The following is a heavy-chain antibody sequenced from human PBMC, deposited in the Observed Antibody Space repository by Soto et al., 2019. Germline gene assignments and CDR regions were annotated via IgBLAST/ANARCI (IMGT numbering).Heavy chain of an antibody. Sequence: GSVNVSCKASGYTFTSYGISWVRQAPGQGLEWMGWISAYNGNTNYAQKLQGRVTMTTDTSTSTAYMELRSLRSDDTAVYYCARDAVGETYCSSTSCYYYYGMDVWGQGTTVTVSS. D-gene: IGHD2-2*01. CDR3: ARDAVGETYCSSTSCYYYYGMDV. J-gene: IGHJ6*02. CDR1: GYTFTSYG. V-gene: IGHV1-18*01. CDR2: ISAYNGNT.